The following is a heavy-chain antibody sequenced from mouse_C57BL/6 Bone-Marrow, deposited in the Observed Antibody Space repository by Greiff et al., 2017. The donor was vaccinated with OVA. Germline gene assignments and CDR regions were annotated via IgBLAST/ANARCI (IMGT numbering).Heavy chain of an antibody. J-gene: IGHJ2*01. Sequence: EVKLVESGGDLVKPGGSLKLSCAASGFTFSSYGMSWVRQTPDKRLEWVATISSGGSYTYYPDSVKGRFTISRDNAKNTLYLQMSSLKSEDTAMYYCARHSNLLLRWYFDYWGQGTTLTVSS. D-gene: IGHD1-1*01. CDR1: GFTFSSYG. CDR2: ISSGGSYT. CDR3: ARHSNLLLRWYFDY. V-gene: IGHV5-6*01.